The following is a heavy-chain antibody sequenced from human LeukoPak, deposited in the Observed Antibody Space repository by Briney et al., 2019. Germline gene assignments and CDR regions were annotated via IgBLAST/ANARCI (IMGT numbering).Heavy chain of an antibody. J-gene: IGHJ4*02. V-gene: IGHV4-59*05. CDR1: GGSISSYY. Sequence: SETLSLTCTVSGGSISSYYWSWIRQPPGKGLEWIGSIYYSGSTYYNPSLKSRVTISVDTSKNQFSLKLSSVTAADTAVYYCARHASSSSFDYWGQGTLVTVSS. CDR3: ARHASSSSFDY. CDR2: IYYSGST. D-gene: IGHD6-6*01.